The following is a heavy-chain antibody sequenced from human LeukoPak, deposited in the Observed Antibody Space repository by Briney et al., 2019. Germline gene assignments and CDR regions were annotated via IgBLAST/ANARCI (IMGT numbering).Heavy chain of an antibody. CDR3: ARVFHRQGGVFDY. J-gene: IGHJ4*02. Sequence: ASVKVSCKASGGTFSSYAISWVRQAPGQGPEWMGRIIPIFGTANYAQEFQGRVTITTDESTSTAYMELSSLRSEDTAVYYCARVFHRQGGVFDYWGQGTLVTVSS. CDR1: GGTFSSYA. CDR2: IIPIFGTA. V-gene: IGHV1-69*05. D-gene: IGHD1-26*01.